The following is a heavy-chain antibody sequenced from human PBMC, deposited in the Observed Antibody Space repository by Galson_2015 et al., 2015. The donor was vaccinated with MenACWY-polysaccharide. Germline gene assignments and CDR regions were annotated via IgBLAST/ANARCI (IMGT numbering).Heavy chain of an antibody. J-gene: IGHJ4*01. CDR3: SRGYSAYD. CDR1: GFTFSTYW. D-gene: IGHD5-12*01. V-gene: IGHV3-74*01. Sequence: SLRLSCAASGFTFSTYWMHWVRHAPGKGLVWVSRIKSAGSSTNSADSATGRFTMSRDHAKNTRYLQMNSLRAEDTALYYCSRGYSAYDWGHGTLVTVSA. CDR2: IKSAGSST.